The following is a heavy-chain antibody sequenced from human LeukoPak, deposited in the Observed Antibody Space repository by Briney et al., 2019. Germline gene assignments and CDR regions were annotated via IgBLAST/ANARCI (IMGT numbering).Heavy chain of an antibody. Sequence: SETLSLTCAVYGGPFSGYYWSWIRQPPGKGLEWIGEINHSGSTNYNPSLKSRVTISVDTSKNQFSLKLSSVTAADTAVYYCASGSSGWYRSFDYWGQGTLVTVSS. J-gene: IGHJ4*02. CDR1: GGPFSGYY. CDR3: ASGSSGWYRSFDY. D-gene: IGHD6-19*01. CDR2: INHSGST. V-gene: IGHV4-34*01.